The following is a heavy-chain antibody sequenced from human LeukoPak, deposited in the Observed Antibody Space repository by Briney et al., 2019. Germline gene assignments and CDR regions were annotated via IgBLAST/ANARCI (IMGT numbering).Heavy chain of an antibody. D-gene: IGHD1-1*01. CDR3: AKVHGSDATGATSEFQH. CDR1: GFTFRSYS. J-gene: IGHJ1*01. V-gene: IGHV3-48*01. Sequence: GGSLRLSCAASGFTFRSYSMNWVRQAPGKGLEWLSYISSTSSAIYYADSVKGRFTISRDNSKNTLYLQMNSLRAEDTAVYYCAKVHGSDATGATSEFQHWGQGTLVTVSS. CDR2: ISSTSSAI.